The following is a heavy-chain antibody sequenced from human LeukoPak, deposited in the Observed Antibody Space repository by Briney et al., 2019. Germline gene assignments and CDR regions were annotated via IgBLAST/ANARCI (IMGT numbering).Heavy chain of an antibody. CDR2: ISSNGGRT. Sequence: PGGSLRLSCAASGFTFSSYAMYWVRQAPGKGLEYVSAISSNGGRTYYANSVKDRFTISRDNSKNTLYLQMGSLRAEDMAVYYCAKEDCSGGSCGIFDYWGQGTLVIVSS. CDR3: AKEDCSGGSCGIFDY. D-gene: IGHD2-15*01. CDR1: GFTFSSYA. J-gene: IGHJ4*02. V-gene: IGHV3-64*01.